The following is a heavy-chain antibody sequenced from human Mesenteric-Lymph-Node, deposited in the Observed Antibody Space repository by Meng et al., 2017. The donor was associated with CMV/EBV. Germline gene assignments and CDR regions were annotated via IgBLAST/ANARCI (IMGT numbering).Heavy chain of an antibody. D-gene: IGHD3-9*01. V-gene: IGHV4-59*01. CDR2: IYYSGST. CDR3: ARAPSDYDILTGYYRRPVINWFDP. CDR1: C. Sequence: CWSSIRQPPEKGLEWIGYIYYSGSTNYNPSLKSRVTISVDTSKNQFSLKLSSVTAADTAVYYCARAPSDYDILTGYYRRPVINWFDPWGQGTLVTVSS. J-gene: IGHJ5*02.